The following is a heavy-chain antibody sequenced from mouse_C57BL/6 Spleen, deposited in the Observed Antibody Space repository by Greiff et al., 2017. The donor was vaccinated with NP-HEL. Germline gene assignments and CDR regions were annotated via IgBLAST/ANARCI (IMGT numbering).Heavy chain of an antibody. CDR1: GFTFSSYT. J-gene: IGHJ4*01. CDR3: ARLGNRYAMDY. V-gene: IGHV5-9*01. D-gene: IGHD2-1*01. CDR2: ISGGGGNT. Sequence: EVKLVESGGGSVKPGGSLKLSCAASGFTFSSYTMSWVRQTPEKRLEWVATISGGGGNTYYPDSVKGRFTISRDNAKNTLYLQMSSLRSEDTALYYWARLGNRYAMDYWGQGTSVTVSS.